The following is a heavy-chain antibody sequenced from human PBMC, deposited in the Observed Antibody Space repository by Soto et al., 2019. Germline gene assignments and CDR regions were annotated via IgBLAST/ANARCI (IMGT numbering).Heavy chain of an antibody. D-gene: IGHD6-19*01. CDR3: ARHGAAVWLGY. J-gene: IGHJ4*02. Sequence: GESLKISCKTSGYTFSGHWISWVRQVPGKGLQWMGNIDPSDSYINYNPAFRGHVTFSVDKSSSTAYLHWRSLGPSDTAIYYCARHGAAVWLGYWGQGTLVTVSA. CDR1: GYTFSGHW. V-gene: IGHV5-10-1*01. CDR2: IDPSDSYI.